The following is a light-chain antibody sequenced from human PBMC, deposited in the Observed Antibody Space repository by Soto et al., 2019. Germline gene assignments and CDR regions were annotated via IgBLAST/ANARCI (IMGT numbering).Light chain of an antibody. CDR2: GVS. CDR3: LQYGDSPRT. J-gene: IGKJ1*01. Sequence: EIVLTQSPGTLSLSPGERATLSCRASQSVTSNYFAWYQQKPGQAPRLLRYGVSSRATGIPDRFSGSGSGTDFTLTISRLEPEDFAVYYCLQYGDSPRTFGQGTKVEIK. CDR1: QSVTSNY. V-gene: IGKV3-20*01.